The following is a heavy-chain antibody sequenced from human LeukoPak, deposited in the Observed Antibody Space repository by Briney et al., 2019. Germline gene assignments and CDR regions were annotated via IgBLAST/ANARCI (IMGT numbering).Heavy chain of an antibody. Sequence: SETLSLTCAVYGGSFSGYYWSWIRQPPGKGLEWIGEINHSGSTNYNPSLQSRVTISVDTSKNQFSLKLNSVTAADTAVYYCARDHYRVGCSTTSCYGVDPWGQGTLVTVSS. CDR1: GGSFSGYY. J-gene: IGHJ5*02. CDR2: INHSGST. V-gene: IGHV4-34*01. D-gene: IGHD2-2*01. CDR3: ARDHYRVGCSTTSCYGVDP.